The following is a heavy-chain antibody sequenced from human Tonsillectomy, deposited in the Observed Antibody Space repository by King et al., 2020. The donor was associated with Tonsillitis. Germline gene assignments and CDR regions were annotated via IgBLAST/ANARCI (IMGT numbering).Heavy chain of an antibody. V-gene: IGHV3-30*18. J-gene: IGHJ6*02. CDR3: AKVRAVVRVVIITSHYYYYGMDG. CDR1: GFTFSSYG. D-gene: IGHD3-10*01. Sequence: VQLVESGGGVVQPGRSLRLSCAVSGFTFSSYGMHWVRQAPGKGLEWVAVISYDGSDKYYADSVKGRFTISRDNSKNTLFLQMNSLRAEDTAVYYCAKVRAVVRVVIITSHYYYYGMDGWGQGTTVTVSS. CDR2: ISYDGSDK.